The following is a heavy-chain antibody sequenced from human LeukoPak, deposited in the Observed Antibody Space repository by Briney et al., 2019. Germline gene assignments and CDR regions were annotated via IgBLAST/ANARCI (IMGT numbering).Heavy chain of an antibody. CDR1: GALINNSNW. D-gene: IGHD4/OR15-4a*01. CDR3: ARVGALLPFDS. Sequence: PSETLSLTCTISGALINNSNWWTWVRQPPGKGLEWIGEIYYTGSTNYNPSLQSRVTISVDKSENQFSLKLTSLTAADTAVYYCARVGALLPFDSWGQGSLVTVSS. CDR2: IYYTGST. J-gene: IGHJ4*02. V-gene: IGHV4-4*02.